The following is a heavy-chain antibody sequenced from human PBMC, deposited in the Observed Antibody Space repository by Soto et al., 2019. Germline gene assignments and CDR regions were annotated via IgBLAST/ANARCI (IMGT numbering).Heavy chain of an antibody. D-gene: IGHD2-2*01. CDR3: ARGQYADYYYMDV. CDR1: GFTFSSYS. Sequence: VQLVESGGGLVKPGGSLRLSCVVSGFTFSSYSMKWVRQAPGKGLEWVSSISSSSSYIHNADSGKGRFTISRDNAKNSVYLQMTSLRAEDTAVYYCARGQYADYYYMDVWGKGTTVTVSS. V-gene: IGHV3-21*01. CDR2: ISSSSSYI. J-gene: IGHJ6*03.